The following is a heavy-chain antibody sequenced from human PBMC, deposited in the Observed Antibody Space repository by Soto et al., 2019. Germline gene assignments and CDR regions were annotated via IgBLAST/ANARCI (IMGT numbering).Heavy chain of an antibody. CDR3: ARGYCSGGSCPEVGY. CDR2: ISSSSSAI. J-gene: IGHJ4*02. D-gene: IGHD2-15*01. V-gene: IGHV3-48*02. CDR1: GFTFSSYN. Sequence: EVQLVESGGGLVQPGGSLRLSCAASGFTFSSYNMNWVRQAPGKGLEWVSYISSSSSAIYYADSVKGRFTISRDNAKNSLYLQMNSLRDEDTAVYSCARGYCSGGSCPEVGYRGQGTLVTVSS.